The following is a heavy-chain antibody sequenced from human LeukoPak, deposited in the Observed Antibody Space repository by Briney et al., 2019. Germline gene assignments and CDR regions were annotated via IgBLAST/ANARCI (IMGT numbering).Heavy chain of an antibody. Sequence: GGSLRLSCAASGFTFSSYAMSWVRQAPGKGLEWVSAISGSGGSTYYADSVKGRFTISRDNSKNTLYLQMNSLRAEDTAVYYCAKDPSCGGDCHYGRDWGQGTLVTVSS. CDR2: ISGSGGST. J-gene: IGHJ4*02. CDR1: GFTFSSYA. V-gene: IGHV3-23*01. CDR3: AKDPSCGGDCHYGRD. D-gene: IGHD2-21*02.